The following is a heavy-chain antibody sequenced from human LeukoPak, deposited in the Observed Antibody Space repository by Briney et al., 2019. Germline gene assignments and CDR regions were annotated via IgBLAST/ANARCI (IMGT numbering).Heavy chain of an antibody. D-gene: IGHD6-19*01. Sequence: SQTLSLTCAISGDSVSTNSAAWNWIRQSPSRGLEWLGRTYYRSKWYSDYAVSVKSRITITADTFKNHFSLRLNSVIPEDTAVYYCARGLGSGWFAYDYWGQGTLVTVSS. CDR3: ARGLGSGWFAYDY. CDR1: GDSVSTNSAA. CDR2: TYYRSKWYS. V-gene: IGHV6-1*01. J-gene: IGHJ4*02.